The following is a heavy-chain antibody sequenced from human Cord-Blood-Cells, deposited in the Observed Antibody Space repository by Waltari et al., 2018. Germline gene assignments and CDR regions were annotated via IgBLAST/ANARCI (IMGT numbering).Heavy chain of an antibody. CDR3: ARPTLLSGSYYDY. CDR1: GYTFTGYY. V-gene: IGHV1-2*06. CDR2: INPNSGGT. J-gene: IGHJ4*02. Sequence: QVQLVQSGAEVKKPGASVKVSCKASGYTFTGYYMHWVRQAPGQGLEWMGRINPNSGGTNYAQKFQGRVTMTRDTSISTAYMELGRLRSDDTAVYYCARPTLLSGSYYDYWGQGTLVTVSS. D-gene: IGHD3-10*01.